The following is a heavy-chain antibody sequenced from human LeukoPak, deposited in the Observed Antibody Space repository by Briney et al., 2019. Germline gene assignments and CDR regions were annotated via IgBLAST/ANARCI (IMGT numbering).Heavy chain of an antibody. CDR3: ARDPKGTGTPGHGMDV. CDR1: GYTFTSYG. V-gene: IGHV1-18*01. J-gene: IGHJ6*02. D-gene: IGHD1-7*01. Sequence: GASVKVSCKASGYTFTSYGISWVRQAPGQGLEWMGWISAYNGNTNYAQKLQGRVTMTRDTSTSTVYMELSSLRSEDTAVYYCARDPKGTGTPGHGMDVWGQGTTVTVSS. CDR2: ISAYNGNT.